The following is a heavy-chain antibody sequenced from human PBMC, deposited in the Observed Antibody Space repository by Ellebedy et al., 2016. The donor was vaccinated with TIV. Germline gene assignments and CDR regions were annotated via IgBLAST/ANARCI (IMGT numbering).Heavy chain of an antibody. CDR3: ARERYSGYDSDY. D-gene: IGHD5-12*01. CDR2: IISSSSYK. CDR1: GFTFSNYN. V-gene: IGHV3-21*01. J-gene: IGHJ4*02. Sequence: GGSLRLXXAASGFTFSNYNMNWFRQAPGKGLDWVSSIISSSSYKYYADSVKGRFTISRDNTKNSLYLQMNSLRAEDTVVYYCARERYSGYDSDYWGQGILVTVSS.